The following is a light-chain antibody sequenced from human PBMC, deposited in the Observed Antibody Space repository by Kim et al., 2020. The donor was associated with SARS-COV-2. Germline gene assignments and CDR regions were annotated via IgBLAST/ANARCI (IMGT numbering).Light chain of an antibody. CDR3: QAWDSSTAYV. V-gene: IGLV3-1*01. CDR1: KWGDKN. J-gene: IGLJ1*01. Sequence: VSPGPTASITCSGGKWGDKNAYWYPQKPSQSPLLVIYQDSKRPLGVPERFSGSNFGKPATLNISGTQAMDEADYYCQAWDSSTAYVFGTGTKVTVL. CDR2: QDS.